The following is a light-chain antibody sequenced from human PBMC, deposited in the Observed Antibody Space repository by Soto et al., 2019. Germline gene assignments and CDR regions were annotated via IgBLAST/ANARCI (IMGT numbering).Light chain of an antibody. V-gene: IGKV1-12*01. J-gene: IGKJ2*01. Sequence: DIQMTQSPSSVSASVGDRVTITCRASQYISSWLAWYQQKPGKAPKLLIYAASSLQSGVPSRFSGSGSGTDFTHTISILQPEDFATYYCLQSNSFPHTFGQGTKLEIK. CDR1: QYISSW. CDR2: AAS. CDR3: LQSNSFPHT.